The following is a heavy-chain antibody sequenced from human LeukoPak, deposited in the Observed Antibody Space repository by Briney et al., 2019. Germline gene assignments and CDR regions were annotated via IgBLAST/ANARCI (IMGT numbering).Heavy chain of an antibody. CDR2: MKRDGSEK. CDR3: ARSRSAGY. CDR1: GFTFSSYW. Sequence: GGSLRLSCAASGFTFSSYWMSWVRQAPGKGLEWVANMKRDGSEKYYVDSVKGQFTISRDNAKNSLYLQMDSLRAEDTAVYYCARSRSAGYWGQGTLVTVSS. V-gene: IGHV3-7*01. J-gene: IGHJ4*02.